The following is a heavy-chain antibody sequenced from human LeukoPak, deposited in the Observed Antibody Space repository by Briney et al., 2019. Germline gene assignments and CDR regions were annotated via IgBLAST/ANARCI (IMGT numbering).Heavy chain of an antibody. CDR3: ARALRYCSSTSRHNWFDP. J-gene: IGHJ5*02. CDR2: IYYSGST. D-gene: IGHD2-2*01. V-gene: IGHV4-31*03. CDR1: GGSISSGGYY. Sequence: SQTLALTCTVSGGSISSGGYYWSWIRQHPGKGLECIGYIYYSGSTYYNPSLKSRVTISVDTSKNQFSLKLSSVTAADTAVYYCARALRYCSSTSRHNWFDPWGQGTLVTVSS.